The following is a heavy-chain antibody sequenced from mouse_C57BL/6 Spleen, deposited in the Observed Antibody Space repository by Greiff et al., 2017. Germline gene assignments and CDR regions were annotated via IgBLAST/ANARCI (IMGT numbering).Heavy chain of an antibody. CDR1: GFTFSDYG. D-gene: IGHD1-1*01. Sequence: EVKLMESGGGLVQPGGSLKLSCAASGFTFSDYGMAWVRQAPRKGPEWVAFISNLAYSIYYADTVTGRFTLSRENAKNTLYLGMSSLRSEDTAMYYCARTITTVVEGFAYWGQGTLVTVSA. V-gene: IGHV5-15*01. CDR2: ISNLAYSI. J-gene: IGHJ3*01. CDR3: ARTITTVVEGFAY.